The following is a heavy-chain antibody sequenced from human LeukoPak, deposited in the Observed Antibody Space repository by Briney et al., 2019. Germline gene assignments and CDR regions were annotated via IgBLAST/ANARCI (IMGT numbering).Heavy chain of an antibody. V-gene: IGHV4-59*08. CDR1: GGSISSYY. D-gene: IGHD6-13*01. Sequence: SETLSLTCTVSGGSISSYYWSWIRQPPGKGLEWIGYIYYSGSTNYNPSLKSRVTILIDTSKKQFSLKLSSVTAADTAVYYCARRNPTAAGFDWGQGTLVTVSS. J-gene: IGHJ4*02. CDR3: ARRNPTAAGFD. CDR2: IYYSGST.